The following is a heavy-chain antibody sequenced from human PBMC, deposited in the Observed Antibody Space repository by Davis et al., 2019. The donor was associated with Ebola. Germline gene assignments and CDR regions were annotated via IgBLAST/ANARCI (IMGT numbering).Heavy chain of an antibody. CDR2: IKQDGGAK. D-gene: IGHD3-16*01. CDR1: GFIFSRYW. V-gene: IGHV3-7*03. J-gene: IGHJ5*02. CDR3: ARDILGGYDT. Sequence: GESLKISCAASGFIFSRYWMSWVRQAPGKGLEWVVNIKQDGGAKYYVDSVKGRFTISRDNAKESVYLQMNSLRAEDTAVYYCARDILGGYDTWGQGTLVTVSS.